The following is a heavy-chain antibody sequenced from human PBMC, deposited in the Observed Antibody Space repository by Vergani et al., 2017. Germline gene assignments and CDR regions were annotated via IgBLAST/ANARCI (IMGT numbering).Heavy chain of an antibody. Sequence: QVQLVQSGAEVKKPGSSVKVSCKASGGTFSSYAISWVRQAPGQGLEWMGMIIPIFGTANYAQQFQGRVTITADESTSTAYMELSSLRSEDTAVYYCVAGLRLGGFDPWGQGTLVTVSS. J-gene: IGHJ5*02. V-gene: IGHV1-69*15. D-gene: IGHD6-25*01. CDR3: VAGLRLGGFDP. CDR1: GGTFSSYA. CDR2: IIPIFGTA.